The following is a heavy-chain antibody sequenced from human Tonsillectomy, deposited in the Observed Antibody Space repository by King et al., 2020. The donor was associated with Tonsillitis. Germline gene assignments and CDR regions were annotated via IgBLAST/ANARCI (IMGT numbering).Heavy chain of an antibody. CDR3: ARAFRGAWNIENLDS. V-gene: IGHV4-30-4*07. Sequence: VRLQESGPGLVKPSQTLSLTCAVSNGSINGGGYSWSWIRQPPGKGLECLGYISYTGTTYYKPSLESRVTISVDTSKDQFSLRLTSVTAADTAVYYCARAFRGAWNIENLDSWAKGTLSPSPQ. CDR1: NGSINGGGYS. J-gene: IGHJ4*02. CDR2: ISYTGTT. D-gene: IGHD1/OR15-1a*01.